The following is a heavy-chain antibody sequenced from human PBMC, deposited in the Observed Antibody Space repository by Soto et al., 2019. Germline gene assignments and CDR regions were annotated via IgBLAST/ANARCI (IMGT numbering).Heavy chain of an antibody. J-gene: IGHJ6*02. CDR3: ARDCGWTRDSHYYGMDV. V-gene: IGHV3-30-3*01. CDR2: ISYDGSNK. Sequence: HPGGSLRLSCAASGFTFSSYAMHWVRQAPGKGLEWVAVISYDGSNKYYADSVKGRFTISRDNSKNTLYLQMNSPRAEDTAVYYCARDCGWTRDSHYYGMDVWGQGTTVTVAS. CDR1: GFTFSSYA. D-gene: IGHD6-19*01.